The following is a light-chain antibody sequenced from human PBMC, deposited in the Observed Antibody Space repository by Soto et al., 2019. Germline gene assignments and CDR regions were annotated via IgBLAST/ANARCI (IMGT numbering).Light chain of an antibody. Sequence: QSALTQPASVSGSPGQSITISCTGSSSDFGGYNYVSWYQQHPGKVPKLMIYDVSSRPSGVSIRFSGSKSGNTASLTISGLQAEDEGDYYCSSYSDTNTPVVFGGGTQLTVL. CDR2: DVS. J-gene: IGLJ3*02. CDR1: SSDFGGYNY. V-gene: IGLV2-14*03. CDR3: SSYSDTNTPVV.